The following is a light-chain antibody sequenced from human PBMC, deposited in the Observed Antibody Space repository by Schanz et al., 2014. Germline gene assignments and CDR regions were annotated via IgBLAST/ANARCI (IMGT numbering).Light chain of an antibody. CDR3: QQSYSAPYT. CDR2: AAS. J-gene: IGKJ2*01. Sequence: DIQLTQSPSSLSASVGDSVTITCRASQTIDTFLNWYQQKPGKAPRLLIYAASSLQSGVPSRFSGSGTGTDLTLTISSLQPEDFATYYCQQSYSAPYTFGQGTKLAIK. V-gene: IGKV1-39*01. CDR1: QTIDTF.